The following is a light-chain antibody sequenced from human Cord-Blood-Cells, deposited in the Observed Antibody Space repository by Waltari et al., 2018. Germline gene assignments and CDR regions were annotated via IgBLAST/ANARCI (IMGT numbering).Light chain of an antibody. Sequence: DIQMTQSPSTLSASVGDRVTITCRASQSISSWLAWYQQKTGKAPKLLIYDASRLERWVPSRFSGSGSGTEFTLTISILQPDDFANYYCQQYNSYLFGQVTNVEIK. CDR1: QSISSW. CDR3: QQYNSYL. V-gene: IGKV1-5*01. J-gene: IGKJ1*01. CDR2: DAS.